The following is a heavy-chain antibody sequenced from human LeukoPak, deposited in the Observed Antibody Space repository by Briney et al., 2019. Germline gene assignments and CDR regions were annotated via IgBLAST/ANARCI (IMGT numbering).Heavy chain of an antibody. V-gene: IGHV3-66*01. J-gene: IGHJ4*02. CDR3: TRGVTNPFDY. CDR1: GFTVSSNY. Sequence: GGSLRLSCAASGFTVSSNYMSWVRQAPGKGLEWVSAVHTGGSTYYADSVKGRFTISRDNSKDTLFLQMNSLTAEDTAVYYCTRGVTNPFDYWGQGTLVTVSS. D-gene: IGHD3-10*01. CDR2: VHTGGST.